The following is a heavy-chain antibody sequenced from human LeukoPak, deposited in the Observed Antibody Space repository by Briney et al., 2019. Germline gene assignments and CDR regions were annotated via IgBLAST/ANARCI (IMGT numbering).Heavy chain of an antibody. CDR1: GYTFTSYG. Sequence: ASVKVSCKASGYTFTSYGISWVRQAPGQGLEWMGIINPSGGSTSYAQKFQGRVTMTRDMSTSTVYMELSSLRSEDTAVYYCAREDNWGEAFNIWGQGTMVTVSS. CDR2: INPSGGST. D-gene: IGHD7-27*01. V-gene: IGHV1-46*01. CDR3: AREDNWGEAFNI. J-gene: IGHJ3*02.